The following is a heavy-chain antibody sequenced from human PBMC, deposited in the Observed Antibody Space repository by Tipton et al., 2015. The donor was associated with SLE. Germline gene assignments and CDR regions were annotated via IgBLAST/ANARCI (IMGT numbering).Heavy chain of an antibody. J-gene: IGHJ3*02. CDR1: GGAISSYY. CDR2: IYTSGST. D-gene: IGHD5-24*01. CDR3: AREPRADGWRSSAFAI. V-gene: IGHV4-4*07. Sequence: TLSLTCTVSGGAISSYYLSWIRQPAGKGLEWIGRIYTSGSTNYNPSLKSRVTMSVDTSKNQFSLKLSSVTAADTAVYYCAREPRADGWRSSAFAIWGQGTLLSV.